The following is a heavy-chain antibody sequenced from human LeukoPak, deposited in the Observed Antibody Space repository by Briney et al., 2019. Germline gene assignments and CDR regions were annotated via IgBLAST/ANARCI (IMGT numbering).Heavy chain of an antibody. CDR2: INPKNAGT. CDR3: ASSAWDSSGYSLVD. V-gene: IGHV1-2*02. J-gene: IGHJ4*02. CDR1: GYTFTGHY. D-gene: IGHD3-22*01. Sequence: ASVKVSCKASGYTFTGHYMHWVRQAPGQGLEWMGWINPKNAGTNYAQKFQGRVTMTRNTSISTAYMELSSLRSEDTAAYYCASSAWDSSGYSLVDWGQGTLVTVSS.